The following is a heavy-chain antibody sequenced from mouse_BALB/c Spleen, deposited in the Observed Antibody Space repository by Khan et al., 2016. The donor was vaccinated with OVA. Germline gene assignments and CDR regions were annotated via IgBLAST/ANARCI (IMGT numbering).Heavy chain of an antibody. V-gene: IGHV5-4*02. Sequence: EVELVESGGGLVKPGGSLKLSCAASGFTLSDYYMYWVRQTPEKRLEWVATISDGGSYTYYPDSVKGRFTISRDNAKNNLYLQMSSLKSEDTAMYYCASGGYGGFAYWGQGTLVTVAA. J-gene: IGHJ3*01. D-gene: IGHD1-1*02. CDR3: ASGGYGGFAY. CDR2: ISDGGSYT. CDR1: GFTLSDYY.